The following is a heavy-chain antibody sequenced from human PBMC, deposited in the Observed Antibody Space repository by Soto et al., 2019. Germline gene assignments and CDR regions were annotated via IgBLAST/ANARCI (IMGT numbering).Heavy chain of an antibody. D-gene: IGHD2-2*02. CDR1: GFIFSSYD. J-gene: IGHJ6*02. V-gene: IGHV3-13*01. Sequence: WGSLTLSCAASGFIFSSYDAHWVRQAPGKGLEWVSVITTTGDTYYAASVKGRFTISRENAENSLYLQMNSLRAEDAAVYYCARGDPLNYGSYLYCHYYGMDVLGRGTTVTVSS. CDR3: ARGDPLNYGSYLYCHYYGMDV. CDR2: ITTTGDT.